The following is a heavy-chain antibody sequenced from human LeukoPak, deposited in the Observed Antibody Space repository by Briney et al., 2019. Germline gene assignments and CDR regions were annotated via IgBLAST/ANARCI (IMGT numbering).Heavy chain of an antibody. CDR1: GFTFSSYG. CDR2: IRYDGSNK. CDR3: AAASYYYYYYMDV. V-gene: IGHV3-30*02. J-gene: IGHJ6*03. D-gene: IGHD2-15*01. Sequence: PGGSLRLSCAASGFTFSSYGMHSVRQAPAKGLEWVAFIRYDGSNKYYADSVKGRFTISRDNSKNTLYLQMNSLRAEDTAVYYCAAASYYYYYYMDVWGKGTTVTVSS.